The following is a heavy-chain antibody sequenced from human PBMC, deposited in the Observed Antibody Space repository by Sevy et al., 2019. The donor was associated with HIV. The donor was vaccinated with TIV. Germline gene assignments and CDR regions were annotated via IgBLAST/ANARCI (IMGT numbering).Heavy chain of an antibody. CDR1: GYRLSQLS. V-gene: IGHV1-24*01. CDR3: ATTKDYYESSGSPFDY. Sequence: ASVKVSCKVSGYRLSQLSMHWVRQAPGKGLEWMGSFDPEDAETIYAQNFQGRVAMTEDTSTDTAYMELSTLRSEDTAVYYCATTKDYYESSGSPFDYWGQGTLVTVSS. D-gene: IGHD3-22*01. J-gene: IGHJ4*02. CDR2: FDPEDAET.